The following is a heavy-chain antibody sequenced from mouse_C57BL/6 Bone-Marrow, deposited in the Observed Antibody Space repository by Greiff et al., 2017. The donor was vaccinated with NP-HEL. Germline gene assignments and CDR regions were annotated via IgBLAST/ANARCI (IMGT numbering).Heavy chain of an antibody. CDR1: GYTFTSYG. CDR2: IYPRSGNT. Sequence: QVQLQQSGAELARPGASVKLSCKASGYTFTSYGISWVKQRTGQGLEWIGEIYPRSGNTYYNEKFKGKATLTADKSSSTAYMELRSLTSEDSAVYFCARRIVPITTVSKGAEGTSFDYWGQGTTLTVSS. V-gene: IGHV1-81*01. D-gene: IGHD1-1*01. J-gene: IGHJ2*01. CDR3: ARRIVPITTVSKGAEGTSFDY.